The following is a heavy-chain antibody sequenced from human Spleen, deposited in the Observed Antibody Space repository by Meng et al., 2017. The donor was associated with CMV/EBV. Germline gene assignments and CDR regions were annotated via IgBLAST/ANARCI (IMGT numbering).Heavy chain of an antibody. J-gene: IGHJ4*02. CDR2: IRYDGTQR. V-gene: IGHV3-30*02. CDR1: GFTFSSYG. CDR3: AKLQPNIVVDAAIRDY. Sequence: GGSLRLSCAASGFTFSSYGMYWVRKAPGKGLEWVAFIRYDGTQRYYGDYVKGRFTISRNNSKDTLYLEMNSLKADDTAVYYCAKLQPNIVVDAAIRDYWGQGTLVTVSS. D-gene: IGHD2-21*02.